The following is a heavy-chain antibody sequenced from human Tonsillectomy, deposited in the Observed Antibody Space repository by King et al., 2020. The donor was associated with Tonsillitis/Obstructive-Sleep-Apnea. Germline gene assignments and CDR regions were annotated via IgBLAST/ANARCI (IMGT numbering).Heavy chain of an antibody. V-gene: IGHV3-7*03. Sequence: VQLVESGGGLVQPGGSLTLSCVASGFTLTNHWMNWVRQAPGKGLEWVADINRDGSGKHYGASVRGRFTVSRDNAENSVYLRMNSLRAEGTAVYYCARDDSSGYRSLDLWGQGTMVIVSS. CDR1: GFTLTNHW. CDR2: INRDGSGK. CDR3: ARDDSSGYRSLDL. J-gene: IGHJ3*01. D-gene: IGHD3-22*01.